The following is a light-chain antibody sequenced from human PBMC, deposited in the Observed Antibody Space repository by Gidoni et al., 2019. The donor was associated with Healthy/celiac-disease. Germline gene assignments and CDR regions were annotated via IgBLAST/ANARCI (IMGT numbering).Light chain of an antibody. J-gene: IGKJ1*01. V-gene: IGKV3-15*01. CDR3: QHYNNLPPRT. Sequence: EIVMTQTPATLSVSPGERATLSCRASQSVSSNLAWYQQKPGQAPMLLIYGASTRSTGIPARFSGSGSGTEFTLTISSLQSEDFAVYYFQHYNNLPPRTFGQGTKVEIK. CDR2: GAS. CDR1: QSVSSN.